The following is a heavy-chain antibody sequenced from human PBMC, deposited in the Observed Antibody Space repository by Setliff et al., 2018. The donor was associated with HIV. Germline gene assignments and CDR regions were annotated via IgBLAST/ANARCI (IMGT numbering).Heavy chain of an antibody. J-gene: IGHJ6*03. CDR3: AKAPRDGYYYMDV. Sequence: GGSLRLSCAASGFTFSRNSMNWVRQAPGKGLEWVSSISSSSSYIYYADSVKGRFTTSRDNAKNSLYLQMNSLRVEDTAMYYCAKAPRDGYYYMDVWGKGTTVTVSS. V-gene: IGHV3-21*04. CDR1: GFTFSRNS. CDR2: ISSSSSYI.